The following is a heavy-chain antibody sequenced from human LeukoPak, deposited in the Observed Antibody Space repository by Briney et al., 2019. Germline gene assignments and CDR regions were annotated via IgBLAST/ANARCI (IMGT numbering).Heavy chain of an antibody. D-gene: IGHD6-13*01. CDR2: ISTRGRT. Sequence: PSQTLSLTCAVSGSSISSGSYFWSWVRQPAGGGLEWIGRISTRGRTNYNPSLKRRVTMSLDTSNNHFSLRLSSVTAADTAVYYCATDPATGYSSEAWFDSWGQGSLVTVSS. V-gene: IGHV4-61*02. CDR3: ATDPATGYSSEAWFDS. CDR1: GSSISSGSYF. J-gene: IGHJ5*01.